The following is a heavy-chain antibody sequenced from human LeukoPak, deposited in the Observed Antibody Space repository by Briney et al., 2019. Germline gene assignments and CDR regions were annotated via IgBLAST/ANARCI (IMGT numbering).Heavy chain of an antibody. J-gene: IGHJ6*02. CDR2: ISAYNGNT. CDR3: ARDVPYYYGSGSYFYGMDV. CDR1: GYTFTSYG. Sequence: ASAKVSCKASGYTFTSYGISWVRQAPGQGLEWMGWISAYNGNTNYAQKLQGRVTMTTDTSTSTAYMELRSLRSDDTAVYYCARDVPYYYGSGSYFYGMDVWGQGTTVTVSS. D-gene: IGHD3-10*01. V-gene: IGHV1-18*01.